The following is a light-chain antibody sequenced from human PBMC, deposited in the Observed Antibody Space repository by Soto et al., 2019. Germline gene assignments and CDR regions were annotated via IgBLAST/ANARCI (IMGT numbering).Light chain of an antibody. V-gene: IGLV2-23*02. J-gene: IGLJ1*01. CDR1: SSDVGSYNL. CDR2: EVT. CDR3: CSYAGSSTFYV. Sequence: SALTQPASVSGSPGQSITISCTGTSSDVGSYNLVSWYQQHPGKAPKLMIYEVTKWPSGVSNRFSGSKSGNTASLTISGRQAEDEADYYCCSYAGSSTFYVFATGTKVTVL.